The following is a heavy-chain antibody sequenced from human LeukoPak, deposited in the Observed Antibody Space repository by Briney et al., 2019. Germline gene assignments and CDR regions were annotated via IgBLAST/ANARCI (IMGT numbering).Heavy chain of an antibody. J-gene: IGHJ6*02. CDR3: ASRDKGYYYGMDV. D-gene: IGHD5-24*01. CDR1: GFSVGSNY. V-gene: IGHV3-21*01. CDR2: ISSSSSYI. Sequence: GGSLRLSCAASGFSVGSNYMTWVRQAPGKGLEWVSSISSSSSYIYYADSVKGRFTISRDNAKNSPYLQMNSLRAEDTAVYYCASRDKGYYYGMDVWGQGTTVTVSS.